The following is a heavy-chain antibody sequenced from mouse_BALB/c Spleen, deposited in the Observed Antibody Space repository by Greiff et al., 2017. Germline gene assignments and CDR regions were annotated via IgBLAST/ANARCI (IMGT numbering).Heavy chain of an antibody. CDR2: ISSGGST. D-gene: IGHD2-1*01. Sequence: EVQRVESGGGLVKPGGSLKLSCAASGFTFSSYAMSWVRQTPEKRLEWVASISSGGSTYYPDSVKGRFTISRDNARNILYLQMSSLRSEDTAMYYCARKGYGNYWGQGNLVTVSA. J-gene: IGHJ3*01. CDR3: ARKGYGNY. V-gene: IGHV5-6-5*01. CDR1: GFTFSSYA.